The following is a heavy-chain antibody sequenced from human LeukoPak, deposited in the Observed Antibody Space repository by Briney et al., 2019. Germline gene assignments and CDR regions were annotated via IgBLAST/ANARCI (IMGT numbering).Heavy chain of an antibody. CDR1: GYTFTSYA. D-gene: IGHD2-15*01. CDR2: INAGNGDI. Sequence: ASVKVSCKASGYTFTSYAMNWVRQAPGQGLEWMGWINAGNGDIKYSQKFQGRVTITRDTSANTAHMELSSLRSEDTAVYYCARDKCSGDYCYLFDYWGQGTLVTVPS. J-gene: IGHJ4*02. V-gene: IGHV1-3*01. CDR3: ARDKCSGDYCYLFDY.